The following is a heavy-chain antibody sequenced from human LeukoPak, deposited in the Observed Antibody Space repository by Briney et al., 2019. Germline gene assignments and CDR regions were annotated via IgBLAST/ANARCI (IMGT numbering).Heavy chain of an antibody. Sequence: SETLSLTCAVYGGSFSGYYWSWIRQPPGKGLEWIGEINHSGSTNYNPSLKSRVTISVDTSKNQFSLKLSSVTAADTAVYYCARGVQLWFQDYWGQRTLVTVSS. CDR2: INHSGST. CDR3: ARGVQLWFQDY. V-gene: IGHV4-34*01. D-gene: IGHD5-18*01. J-gene: IGHJ4*02. CDR1: GGSFSGYY.